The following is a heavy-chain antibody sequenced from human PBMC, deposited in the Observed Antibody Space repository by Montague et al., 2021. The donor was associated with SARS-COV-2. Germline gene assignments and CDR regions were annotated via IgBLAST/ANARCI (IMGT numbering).Heavy chain of an antibody. Sequence: SETLSLTCAVYGGSFSGYYWTWIRQSPGKGLEWIAEINHSGTTNYNFNPSLRSRVTISVDTSKSQFSLKLSSVTAADTGVYYCARYDPQTLTLIGLRGKSASDYWGRGTLVTVSS. CDR2: INHSGTT. V-gene: IGHV4-34*01. CDR3: ARYDPQTLTLIGLRGKSASDY. CDR1: GGSFSGYY. J-gene: IGHJ4*02. D-gene: IGHD4-23*01.